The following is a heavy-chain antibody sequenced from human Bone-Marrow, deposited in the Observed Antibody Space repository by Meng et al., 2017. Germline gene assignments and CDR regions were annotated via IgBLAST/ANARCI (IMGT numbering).Heavy chain of an antibody. CDR1: GFTFSGSA. CDR2: IRSKANSYAT. J-gene: IGHJ4*02. V-gene: IGHV3-73*02. Sequence: EVQVVGAGGGLVQPGGSLNLSCAASGFTFSGSAMHWVRQASGKGLEWVGRIRSKANSYATAYAASVKGRFTISRDDSKNTAYLQMNSLKTEDTAVYYCTLTVTTQFDYWGQGTLVTVSS. CDR3: TLTVTTQFDY. D-gene: IGHD4-17*01.